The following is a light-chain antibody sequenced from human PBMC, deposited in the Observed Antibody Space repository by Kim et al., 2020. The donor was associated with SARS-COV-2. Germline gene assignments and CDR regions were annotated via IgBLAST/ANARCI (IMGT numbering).Light chain of an antibody. CDR2: WAS. CDR3: QQYYSTPPS. Sequence: RATLNCKSSHTVLYNSNNKNYLAWYQQKPGQAPKLLIYWASIRESGVSDRFSGSGSETDFTLTIRSLQAEDVAVYFCQQYYSTPPSFGQGTKLEI. V-gene: IGKV4-1*01. CDR1: HTVLYNSNNKNY. J-gene: IGKJ2*03.